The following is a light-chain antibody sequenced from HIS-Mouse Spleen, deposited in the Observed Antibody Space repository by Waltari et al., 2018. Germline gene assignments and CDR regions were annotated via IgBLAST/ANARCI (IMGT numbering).Light chain of an antibody. Sequence: QSVLTQPPSASGTPGQRVTLSCSGSSPNLGSNYVYWYQQLPGTAPKLLIYRKNQRPSGVPDRFSGSKSGTSASLAISGLRSEDEADYYCAAWDDSLSGPVFGGGTKLTVL. CDR3: AAWDDSLSGPV. V-gene: IGLV1-47*01. CDR1: SPNLGSNY. CDR2: RKN. J-gene: IGLJ3*02.